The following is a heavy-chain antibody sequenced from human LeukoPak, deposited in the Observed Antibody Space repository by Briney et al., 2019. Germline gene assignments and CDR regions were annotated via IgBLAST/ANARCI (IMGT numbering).Heavy chain of an antibody. CDR3: ARLWSDAFDI. D-gene: IGHD2-21*01. Sequence: SETLSLTCTVSGGSISSSSYYWGWIRQPPGKGLEWIGSIYYSGSTYYNPSLRSRVTISVDTSKNQFSLKLSSVTAADTAVYYCARLWSDAFDIWGQGTMVTVSS. J-gene: IGHJ3*02. CDR2: IYYSGST. CDR1: GGSISSSSYY. V-gene: IGHV4-39*01.